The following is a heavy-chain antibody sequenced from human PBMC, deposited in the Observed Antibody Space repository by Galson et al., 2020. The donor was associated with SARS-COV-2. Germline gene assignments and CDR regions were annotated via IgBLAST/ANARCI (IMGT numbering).Heavy chain of an antibody. CDR3: AIDYRDIV. CDR2: IYSGGST. V-gene: IGHV3-66*01. Sequence: GESLKISCAASGFTVSSNYMSWVRQAPGKGLEWVSVIYSGGSTYYADSVKGRFTISRDNSKNTLYLQMNSLRAEDTAVYYCAIDYRDIVWGQGTLVTVSS. D-gene: IGHD2-15*01. CDR1: GFTVSSNY. J-gene: IGHJ4*02.